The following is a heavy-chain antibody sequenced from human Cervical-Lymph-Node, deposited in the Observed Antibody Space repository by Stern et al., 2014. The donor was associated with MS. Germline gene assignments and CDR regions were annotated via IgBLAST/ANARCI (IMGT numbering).Heavy chain of an antibody. CDR1: GDSVSSGSHY. CDR3: ARLGIASRPYFYGMDV. J-gene: IGHJ6*02. CDR2: IYTSGST. D-gene: IGHD6-6*01. Sequence: VQLLESGPGLVKPSQTLSLTCTVSGDSVSSGSHYWSWVRQPAGKGLEWIGRIYTSGSTNYSPSLKSRVTISLDTSKNQFSLKLSCVPATDTAVYYCARLGIASRPYFYGMDVWGQGTTVIVSS. V-gene: IGHV4-61*02.